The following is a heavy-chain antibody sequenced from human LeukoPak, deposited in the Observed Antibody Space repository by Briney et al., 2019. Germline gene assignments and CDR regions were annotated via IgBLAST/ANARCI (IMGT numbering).Heavy chain of an antibody. Sequence: RSLSLSCAASGFPFKSYGMRWVREAPGKGLKWVAVISYDGSNKYYADSLKGRFTISRDNSKNTLYLQMNSLRAEDTAVYFCAKDREYYDFWSGYYAPSGYRGQGTLATVSS. J-gene: IGHJ4*02. CDR3: AKDREYYDFWSGYYAPSGY. CDR1: GFPFKSYG. V-gene: IGHV3-30*18. CDR2: ISYDGSNK. D-gene: IGHD3-3*01.